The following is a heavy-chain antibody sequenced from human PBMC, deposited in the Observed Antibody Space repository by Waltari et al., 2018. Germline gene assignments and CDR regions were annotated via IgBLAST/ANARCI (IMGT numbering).Heavy chain of an antibody. D-gene: IGHD6-19*01. J-gene: IGHJ6*02. CDR1: TFTSYD. Sequence: TFTSYDINWVRQATGQGLEWMGWMNPNSGNTGYAQKFQGRVTMTRNTSISTAYMELSSLRSEDTAVYYCALAVTDYYYGMDVWGQGTTVTVSS. V-gene: IGHV1-8*01. CDR3: ALAVTDYYYGMDV. CDR2: MNPNSGNT.